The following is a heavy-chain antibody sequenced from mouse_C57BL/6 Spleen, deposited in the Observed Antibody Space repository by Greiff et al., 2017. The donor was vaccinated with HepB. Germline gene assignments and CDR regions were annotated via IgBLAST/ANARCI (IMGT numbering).Heavy chain of an antibody. CDR1: GYSITSGYY. CDR3: ARVDDYDYYAMDY. Sequence: EVQRVESGPGLVKPSQSLSLTCSVTGYSITSGYYWNWIRQFPGNKLEWMGYISYDGSNNYNPSLKNRISITRDTSKNQFFLKLNSVTTEDTATYYCARVDDYDYYAMDYWGQGTSVTVSS. V-gene: IGHV3-6*01. CDR2: ISYDGSN. J-gene: IGHJ4*01. D-gene: IGHD2-4*01.